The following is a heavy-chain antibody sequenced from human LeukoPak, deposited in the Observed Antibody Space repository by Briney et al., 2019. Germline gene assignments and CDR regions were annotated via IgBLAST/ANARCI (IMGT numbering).Heavy chain of an antibody. D-gene: IGHD6-19*01. CDR1: GYTFTSYD. J-gene: IGHJ6*02. Sequence: ASVKVSCKASGYTFTSYDINWVRQATGQGLGWMGWMNPNSGNTGYAQKFQGRVTMTRNTSISTAYMELSSLRSEDTAVYYCARGGYSSGWYYDYYYGMDVWGQGTTVTVSS. CDR3: ARGGYSSGWYYDYYYGMDV. CDR2: MNPNSGNT. V-gene: IGHV1-8*01.